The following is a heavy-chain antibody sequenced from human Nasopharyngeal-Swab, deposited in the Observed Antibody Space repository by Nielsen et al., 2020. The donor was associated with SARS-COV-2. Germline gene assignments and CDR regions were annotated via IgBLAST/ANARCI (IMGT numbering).Heavy chain of an antibody. CDR2: IWYDGSNK. V-gene: IGHV3-33*01. D-gene: IGHD3-22*01. CDR3: ARAPSPDDSSGGGY. CDR1: GFTFSIYG. J-gene: IGHJ4*02. Sequence: GESLKISCVASGFTFSIYGMHWVRQAPGKGLEWLASIWYDGSNKYHAGSVKGRFTISRDNSKNTVYLQMNSLRGEDTAVYYCARAPSPDDSSGGGYWGQGTLVTVSS.